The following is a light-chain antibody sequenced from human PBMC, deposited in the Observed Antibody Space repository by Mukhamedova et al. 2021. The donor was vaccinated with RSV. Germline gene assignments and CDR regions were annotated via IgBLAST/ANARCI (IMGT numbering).Light chain of an antibody. J-gene: IGKJ3*01. CDR3: QQYGSSPPT. CDR2: VAS. V-gene: IGKV3-20*01. Sequence: GERATLSCRASQSVSSSYLAWYQQKPGQAPRLLSYVASSRATGIPDRFSGSGSGTDFTLTISRLEPEDFAVYYCQQYGSSPPTFG. CDR1: QSVSSSY.